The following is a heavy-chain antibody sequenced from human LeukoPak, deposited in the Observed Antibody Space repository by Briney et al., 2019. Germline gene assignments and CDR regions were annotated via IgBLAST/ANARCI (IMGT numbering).Heavy chain of an antibody. Sequence: PSETLSLTCTVSGDSIGSGDYYWSWIRQPAGKGLEWIGRISSSGSTNYNPSLKSRVTISVDTSKNQFSLKLSSVTAADTAVYFCARGPYPYDSSGAFDIWGQGTMVTVSS. V-gene: IGHV4-61*02. J-gene: IGHJ3*02. CDR2: ISSSGST. D-gene: IGHD3-22*01. CDR1: GDSIGSGDYY. CDR3: ARGPYPYDSSGAFDI.